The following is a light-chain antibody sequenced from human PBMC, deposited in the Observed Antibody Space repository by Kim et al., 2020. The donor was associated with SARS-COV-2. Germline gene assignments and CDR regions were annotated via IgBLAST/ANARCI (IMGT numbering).Light chain of an antibody. CDR1: SSDVGSYNR. Sequence: GQSDTISCTGTSSDVGSYNRVSWYQQPPGTAPKLMIYEVSNRPSGVPDRFAGSKSGNTASLTISGRQAEDEADYYCSSYTSSSTYVFGTGTKVTVL. J-gene: IGLJ1*01. CDR2: EVS. V-gene: IGLV2-18*02. CDR3: SSYTSSSTYV.